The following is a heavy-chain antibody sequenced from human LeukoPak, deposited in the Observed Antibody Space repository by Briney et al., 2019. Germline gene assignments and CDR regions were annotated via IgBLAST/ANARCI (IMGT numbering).Heavy chain of an antibody. CDR3: AKDPSGSYFSGFDP. CDR1: GFTFSSYG. CDR2: ISGSGGST. V-gene: IGHV3-23*01. J-gene: IGHJ5*02. D-gene: IGHD1-26*01. Sequence: GGSLRLSCAASGFTFSSYGMSWVRQAPGKGLEWVSAISGSGGSTYYADSVKGRFTISRDNSKNTLYLQMNSLRAEDTAVYYCAKDPSGSYFSGFDPWGQGTLVTVSS.